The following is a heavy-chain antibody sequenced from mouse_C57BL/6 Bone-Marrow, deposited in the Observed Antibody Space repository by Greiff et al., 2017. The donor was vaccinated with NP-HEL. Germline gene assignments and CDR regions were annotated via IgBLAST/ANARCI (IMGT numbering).Heavy chain of an antibody. Sequence: VQLQQSGGGLVKPGGSLKLSCAASGFTFSDYGMHWVRQAPEKGLEWVAYISSGSSTIYYADTVKGRFTISRDNAKNTLFLQMTSLRSEDTAMYYCRGLFYAMDYWGQGTSVTVSS. CDR3: RGLFYAMDY. CDR1: GFTFSDYG. V-gene: IGHV5-17*01. J-gene: IGHJ4*01. CDR2: ISSGSSTI. D-gene: IGHD3-3*01.